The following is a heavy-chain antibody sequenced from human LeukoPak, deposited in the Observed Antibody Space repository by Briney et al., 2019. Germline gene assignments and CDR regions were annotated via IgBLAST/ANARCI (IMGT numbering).Heavy chain of an antibody. CDR2: ISDSGST. V-gene: IGHV4-59*08. CDR3: ARRGGTVVGDTGYHYWYFDN. J-gene: IGHJ4*02. CDR1: GGSISSYY. D-gene: IGHD5-12*01. Sequence: SETLSLTCTVSGGSISSYYWSWVRQFPGKGLEWVGYISDSGSTNYSPSLESRVTISVDTSKNKFFLILSSVTAADTAVYYCARRGGTVVGDTGYHYWYFDNWGQGTLVTVSS.